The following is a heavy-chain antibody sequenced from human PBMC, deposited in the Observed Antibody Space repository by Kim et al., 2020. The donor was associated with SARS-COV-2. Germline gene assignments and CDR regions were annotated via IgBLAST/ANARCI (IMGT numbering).Heavy chain of an antibody. D-gene: IGHD2-2*01. J-gene: IGHJ5*02. Sequence: SVKVSCKASGGTFSSYAISWVRQAPGQGLEWMGGIIPIFGTANYAQKFQGRVTITADESTSTAYMELSSLRSEDTAVYYCVRTAAMPGFLIDWFDPWGQGTLVTVSS. CDR3: VRTAAMPGFLIDWFDP. V-gene: IGHV1-69*13. CDR1: GGTFSSYA. CDR2: IIPIFGTA.